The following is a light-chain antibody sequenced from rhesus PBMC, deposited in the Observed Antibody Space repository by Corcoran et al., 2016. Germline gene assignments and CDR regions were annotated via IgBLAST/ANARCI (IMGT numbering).Light chain of an antibody. Sequence: EIVMTQSPATLSLSPGETATLSCRASESVGSYLAWYQQKPGQAPKLLVLSSSFRATGIPDRFSGSGSRTGFTITISRQEPEGVGVYHCQQYNNLLTFGEGTKVEIK. CDR2: SSS. CDR1: ESVGSY. J-gene: IGKJ4*01. CDR3: QQYNNLLT. V-gene: IGKV3-40*03.